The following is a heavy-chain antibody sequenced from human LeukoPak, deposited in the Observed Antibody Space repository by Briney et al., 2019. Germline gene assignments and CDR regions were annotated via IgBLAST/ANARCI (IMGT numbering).Heavy chain of an antibody. V-gene: IGHV4-34*01. J-gene: IGHJ4*02. CDR1: GLTFSSFG. CDR2: INHSGST. Sequence: PGGSLRLSCAASGLTFSSFGMHWIRQPPGKGLEWIGEINHSGSTNYNPSLKSRVTISVDTSKNQFSLKLSSVTAADTAVYYCARGRSIDYWGQGTLVTVSS. CDR3: ARGRSIDY. D-gene: IGHD6-13*01.